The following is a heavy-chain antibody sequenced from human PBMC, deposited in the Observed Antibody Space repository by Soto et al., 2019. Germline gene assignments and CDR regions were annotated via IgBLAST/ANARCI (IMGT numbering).Heavy chain of an antibody. J-gene: IGHJ4*02. Sequence: GASVKVSCKASGYTFTSYYMHWVRQAPGQGLEWMGIINPSGGSTSYAQKFQGRVTMTRDTSTSTVYMELSSLRSEDTAVYYCARGAAHIPAKRYFDYWGQGTLVTVSS. CDR3: ARGAAHIPAKRYFDY. V-gene: IGHV1-46*01. CDR1: GYTFTSYY. D-gene: IGHD2-2*01. CDR2: INPSGGST.